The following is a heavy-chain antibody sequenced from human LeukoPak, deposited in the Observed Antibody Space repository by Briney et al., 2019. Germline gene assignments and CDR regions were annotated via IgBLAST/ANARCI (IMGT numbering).Heavy chain of an antibody. J-gene: IGHJ4*02. CDR1: GYTFTSYD. CDR3: ARVSYSSGWYGVDY. CDR2: MNPNSGNT. Sequence: GASVTVSCKASGYTFTSYDINWVRQATGQGLEWMGWMNPNSGNTGYAQKFQGRVTMTRNTSISTAYMELSSLRSEDTAVYYCARVSYSSGWYGVDYWGQGTLVTVSS. D-gene: IGHD6-19*01. V-gene: IGHV1-8*01.